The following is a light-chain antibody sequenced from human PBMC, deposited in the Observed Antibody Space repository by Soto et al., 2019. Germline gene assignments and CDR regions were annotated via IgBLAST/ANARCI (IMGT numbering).Light chain of an antibody. CDR1: SSNIGAGYD. CDR2: GNS. Sequence: QSVLTQPPSVSGAPGQRVTISCTGSSSNIGAGYDVHWYQQLPGTAPKLLIYGNSNRPSGVPDRFSGSKSGTSASLAITGRQAEDEADDYCQSYDSSLREVFGGGTKVTVL. CDR3: QSYDSSLREV. V-gene: IGLV1-40*01. J-gene: IGLJ2*01.